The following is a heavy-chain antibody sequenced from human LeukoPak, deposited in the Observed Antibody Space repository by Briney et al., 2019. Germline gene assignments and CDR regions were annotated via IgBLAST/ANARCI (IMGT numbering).Heavy chain of an antibody. J-gene: IGHJ4*02. CDR1: GGSISSGGYY. CDR3: ARDSFGSNYGREYYFDY. D-gene: IGHD4-4*01. CDR2: IYYSGST. V-gene: IGHV4-31*03. Sequence: SETLSLTCTVSGGSISSGGYYWSWIRQHPGKGLEWIGYIYYSGSTYYNPSLKSRVTISVDTSKNQFSLKLSSVTAADTAVYHCARDSFGSNYGREYYFDYWGQGTLVTVSS.